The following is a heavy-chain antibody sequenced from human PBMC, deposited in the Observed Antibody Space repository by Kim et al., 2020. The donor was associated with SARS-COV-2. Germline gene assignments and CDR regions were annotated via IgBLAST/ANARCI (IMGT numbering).Heavy chain of an antibody. J-gene: IGHJ4*02. CDR3: ARGGSSSSHEY. CDR1: GFTFSDYY. CDR2: ITNTGVTI. D-gene: IGHD6-6*01. Sequence: GGSLRLSCAASGFTFSDYYMSWIRQAPGKGLEWISYITNTGVTIYYAVSVQGRFTISRDNAKNSLYLQMNNLRAEDTAVYYCARGGSSSSHEYWGQGTL. V-gene: IGHV3-11*01.